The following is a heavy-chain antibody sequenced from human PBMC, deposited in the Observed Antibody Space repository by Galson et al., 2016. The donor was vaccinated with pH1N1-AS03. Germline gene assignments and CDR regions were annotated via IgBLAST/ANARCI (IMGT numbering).Heavy chain of an antibody. J-gene: IGHJ6*02. CDR1: GGTFINYA. CDR2: IIAIFGTA. CDR3: ARDLVLRFLERSPYDYNAMDA. Sequence: SVKVSCKASGGTFINYALSWVRQAPGQGLEWMGGIIAIFGTANYAQKFQGRVTITADESTSTAYMAVNSLRSEDTAVYYCARDLVLRFLERSPYDYNAMDAWGQVPRSPSP. V-gene: IGHV1-69*13. D-gene: IGHD3-3*01.